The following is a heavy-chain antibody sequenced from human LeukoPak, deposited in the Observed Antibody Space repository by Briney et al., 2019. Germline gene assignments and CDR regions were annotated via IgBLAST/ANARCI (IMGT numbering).Heavy chain of an antibody. CDR3: ARPNEPKDTYYFDY. V-gene: IGHV3-48*01. CDR1: GFTFSSYS. CDR2: ISSSSSTI. J-gene: IGHJ4*02. D-gene: IGHD1-14*01. Sequence: GGSLRLSCAASGFTFSSYSMNWVRQAPGKGLEWVSYISSSSSTICYADSVKGRFTISRDNAKNSLYLQMNSLRAEDTAVYYCARPNEPKDTYYFDYWGQGTLVTVSS.